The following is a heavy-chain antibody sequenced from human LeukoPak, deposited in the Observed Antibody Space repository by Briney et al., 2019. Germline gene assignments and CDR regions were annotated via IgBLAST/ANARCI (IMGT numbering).Heavy chain of an antibody. D-gene: IGHD3-22*01. V-gene: IGHV1-69*13. J-gene: IGHJ3*02. CDR2: IIPIFGTA. Sequence: TSVTVSCTASGGTFSSYAISWVRQAPGQGLEWMGGIIPIFGTANYAQEFQGRVTITADESTSTAYMELSSLRSEDTAVYYCARGYYYDSSGERVDAFDIWGQGTMVTVSS. CDR3: ARGYYYDSSGERVDAFDI. CDR1: GGTFSSYA.